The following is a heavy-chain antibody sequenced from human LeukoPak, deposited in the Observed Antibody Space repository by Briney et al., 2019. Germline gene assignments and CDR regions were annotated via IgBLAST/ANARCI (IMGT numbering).Heavy chain of an antibody. CDR3: TTYASGSHRD. V-gene: IGHV3-15*01. J-gene: IGHJ4*02. CDR2: IKSKTDGGTT. CDR1: GFTFSNAW. Sequence: PGGSLRLSCAASGFTFSNAWMSWVRQAPGKGLEWVGRIKSKTDGGTTDYAAPVKGRFTVSRDDSKNTLYMEMNSLQTEDTAVYYCTTYASGSHRDWGQGTLVTVSS. D-gene: IGHD3-10*01.